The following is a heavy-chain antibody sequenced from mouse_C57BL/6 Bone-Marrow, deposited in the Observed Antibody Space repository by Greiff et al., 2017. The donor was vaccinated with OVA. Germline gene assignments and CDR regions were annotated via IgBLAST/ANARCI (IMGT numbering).Heavy chain of an antibody. V-gene: IGHV5-16*01. Sequence: EVMLVESEGGLVQPGSSMKLSCTASGFTFSDYYMAWVRQVPEKGLEWVANINYDGSSTYYLDSLKSRFIISRDNAKNILYLQMSSLKSEDTATYYCARENPYYYGSSPYWYFDVWGTGTTVTVSS. J-gene: IGHJ1*03. D-gene: IGHD1-1*01. CDR2: INYDGSST. CDR3: ARENPYYYGSSPYWYFDV. CDR1: GFTFSDYY.